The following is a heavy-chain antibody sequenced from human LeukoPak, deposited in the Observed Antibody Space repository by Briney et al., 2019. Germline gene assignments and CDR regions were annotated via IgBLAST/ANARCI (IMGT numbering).Heavy chain of an antibody. CDR3: ARGAYLVGATPGTVDY. D-gene: IGHD1-26*01. CDR1: GGSFSGYY. J-gene: IGHJ4*02. CDR2: INHSGST. Sequence: PSETLSLTCAVYGGSFSGYYWSWIRQPPGEGLEWIGEINHSGSTNYNPSLKSRVTISVDTSKNQFSLKLSSVTAADTAVYYCARGAYLVGATPGTVDYWGQGTLVTVSS. V-gene: IGHV4-34*01.